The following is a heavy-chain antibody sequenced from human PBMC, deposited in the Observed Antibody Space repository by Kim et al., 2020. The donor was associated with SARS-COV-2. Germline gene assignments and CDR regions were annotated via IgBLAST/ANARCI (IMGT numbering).Heavy chain of an antibody. D-gene: IGHD1-26*01. CDR2: ISSGGSHI. J-gene: IGHJ5*01. V-gene: IGHV3-21*01. CDR3: SRVRSLSYLDS. CDR1: GFTLRSYS. Sequence: GGSLRLSCAASGFTLRSYSMNWVRQAPGKGLEWVSSISSGGSHIYYADSVKGRFTISRDDARNSVSLQMNSLRVEDTAVYYCSRVRSLSYLDSWSPGSL.